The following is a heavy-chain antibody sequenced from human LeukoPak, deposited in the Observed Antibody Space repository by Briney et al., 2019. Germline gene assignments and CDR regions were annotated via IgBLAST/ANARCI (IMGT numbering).Heavy chain of an antibody. J-gene: IGHJ4*02. CDR3: ATYYYDSSGYSFHFDS. CDR2: FYYTGST. CDR1: GGSITSYY. D-gene: IGHD3-22*01. V-gene: IGHV4-59*01. Sequence: SETLSLTCTVSGGSITSYYWNWIRQPPGKALEWIGDFYYTGSTNYNPSLKSRVTMSVDTSKNQFSLKLSSVTAADTAVYYCATYYYDSSGYSFHFDSWGQGTLATVSS.